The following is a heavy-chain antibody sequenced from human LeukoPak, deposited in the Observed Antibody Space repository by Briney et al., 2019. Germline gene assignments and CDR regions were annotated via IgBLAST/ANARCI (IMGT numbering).Heavy chain of an antibody. V-gene: IGHV4-4*02. CDR1: GGSISSSNW. D-gene: IGHD3-22*01. CDR2: IYHSGST. Sequence: SETLSLTCAVSGGSISSSNWWSWVRQPPGKGLEWIGEIYHSGSTNYNPSLKSRVTISVDTSKNQFSLKLSSVTAADTAVYYCARVDSIYYGMDVWGQGTTVTVSS. J-gene: IGHJ6*02. CDR3: ARVDSIYYGMDV.